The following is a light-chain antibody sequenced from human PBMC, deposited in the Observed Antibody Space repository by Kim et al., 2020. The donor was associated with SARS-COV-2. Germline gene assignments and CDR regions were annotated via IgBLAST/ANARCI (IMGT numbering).Light chain of an antibody. Sequence: EIVLTQSPGTLSLSPGERATLSCRASQSVSSTYLAWYQQKPGQAPRLLIYAASSRATGIPDRFSGSGSGTDFTLTISRLEPEDFAVYYCQQYGGSLPYTFGQGTKLEI. V-gene: IGKV3-20*01. J-gene: IGKJ2*01. CDR3: QQYGGSLPYT. CDR2: AAS. CDR1: QSVSSTY.